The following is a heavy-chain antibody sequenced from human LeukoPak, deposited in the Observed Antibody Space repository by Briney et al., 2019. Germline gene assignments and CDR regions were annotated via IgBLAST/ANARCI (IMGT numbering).Heavy chain of an antibody. CDR3: AKDYYPGSDIVVVVAALDY. J-gene: IGHJ4*02. CDR1: GFTFSSYS. Sequence: GGSLRLSCAASGFTFSSYSMNWVRQAPGKGLEWVSSISSSSSYIYYADSVKGRFTISRDNAKNSLYLQMNSLRAEDTALYYCAKDYYPGSDIVVVVAALDYWGQGTLVTVSS. CDR2: ISSSSSYI. V-gene: IGHV3-21*04. D-gene: IGHD2-15*01.